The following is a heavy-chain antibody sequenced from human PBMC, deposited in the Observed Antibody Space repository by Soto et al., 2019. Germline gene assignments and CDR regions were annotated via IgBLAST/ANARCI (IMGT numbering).Heavy chain of an antibody. CDR2: VIPVSDVA. CDR3: ATALGARSNSCTLYY. D-gene: IGHD3-16*01. Sequence: QVQLVQSGAEVKKPGSSVKVSCKAFGGTFGSYAFSWLRQAPGQGLDWMERVIPVSDVAHYAQKFQGRVTITADESTSTDYMELRSLSSKDTAVNYCATALGARSNSCTLYYWGQGTRVIVSA. CDR1: GGTFGSYA. V-gene: IGHV1-69*01. J-gene: IGHJ4*02.